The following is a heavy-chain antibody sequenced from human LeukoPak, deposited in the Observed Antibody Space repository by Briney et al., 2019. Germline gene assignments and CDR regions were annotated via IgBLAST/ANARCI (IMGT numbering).Heavy chain of an antibody. CDR1: GFTFSSYG. CDR3: ARGGAARPDY. CDR2: ISATSGSI. V-gene: IGHV3-21*06. J-gene: IGHJ4*02. Sequence: GGSLRLCCAASGFTFSSYGMSWVRQAPGKGLEWVSYISATSGSINYADSVQGRFTISRDNAQNSLFLQMNSLRGDDTAVYYYARGGAARPDYWGQGTLVTVSS. D-gene: IGHD6-6*01.